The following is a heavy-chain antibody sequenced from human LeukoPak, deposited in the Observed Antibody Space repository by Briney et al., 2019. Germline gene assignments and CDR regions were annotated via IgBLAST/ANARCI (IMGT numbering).Heavy chain of an antibody. D-gene: IGHD3-3*01. Sequence: SETLSLTCAVYGGSFSGYYWSWIRQPPGKGLEWIGEINHSGSTKYNPSLKSGITISVDTSKNQFSLNLSSVTAADTAVYYCARGRKGLLLSWFAPWGQGTLVTVSS. CDR2: INHSGST. V-gene: IGHV4-34*01. J-gene: IGHJ5*02. CDR1: GGSFSGYY. CDR3: ARGRKGLLLSWFAP.